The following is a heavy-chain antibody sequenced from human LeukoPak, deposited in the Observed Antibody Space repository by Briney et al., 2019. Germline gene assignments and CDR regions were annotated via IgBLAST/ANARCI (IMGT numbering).Heavy chain of an antibody. V-gene: IGHV3-23*01. Sequence: GGSLRLSCAASGFTFSSYAMSWVRQAPGKGLEWVSAISGSGGSTYYADSVKGRFTISRDNSKNTLYLQMNSLRAEDTAVYYCAKSLGYCSGGSCFSGGFGAFDIWGQGTMVTVSS. CDR1: GFTFSSYA. CDR2: ISGSGGST. D-gene: IGHD2-15*01. J-gene: IGHJ3*02. CDR3: AKSLGYCSGGSCFSGGFGAFDI.